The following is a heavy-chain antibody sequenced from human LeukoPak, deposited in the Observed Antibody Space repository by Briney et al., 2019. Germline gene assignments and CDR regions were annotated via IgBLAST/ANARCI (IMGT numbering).Heavy chain of an antibody. V-gene: IGHV3-74*03. CDR3: ASFGISWGFAY. CDR1: GFSFSRHW. D-gene: IGHD7-27*01. Sequence: GGSLRLSCEASGFSFSRHWMHWVRQAPGKGLVWVSRISDGGSYTANVDSVEGRFNTSRDNVRNTLYLHMNGLRAEDTAVYYWASFGISWGFAYWGQGTLVTVSS. J-gene: IGHJ4*02. CDR2: ISDGGSYT.